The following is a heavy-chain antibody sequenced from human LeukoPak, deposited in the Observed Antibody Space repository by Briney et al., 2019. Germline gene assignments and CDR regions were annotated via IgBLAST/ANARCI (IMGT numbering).Heavy chain of an antibody. CDR1: GFTFSNYW. V-gene: IGHV3-7*01. CDR2: IRQDGGYQ. J-gene: IGHJ5*02. D-gene: IGHD3-3*01. CDR3: ARDWSGTNGLDL. Sequence: GGSLRLSCAASGFTFSNYWMNWVRQAPGKGLEWVANIRQDGGYQHYVESVKGRFTISRDNAKNSLYLQMNSLRADDTAVYCCARDWSGTNGLDLWGQGTLVTVSS.